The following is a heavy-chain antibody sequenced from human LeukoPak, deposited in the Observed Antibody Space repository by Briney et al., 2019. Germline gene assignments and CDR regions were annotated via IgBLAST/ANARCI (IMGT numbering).Heavy chain of an antibody. CDR1: GFTFSSYA. D-gene: IGHD6-19*01. V-gene: IGHV3-23*01. CDR3: AKDREGQWLVRILDY. CDR2: ISGSGGST. J-gene: IGHJ4*02. Sequence: GGSLRLSRAASGFTFSSYAMSWVRQAPGKGLEWVSAISGSGGSTYYADSVKGRFTISRDNSKNTLYLQMNSLRAEDTAVYYCAKDREGQWLVRILDYWGQGTLVTVSS.